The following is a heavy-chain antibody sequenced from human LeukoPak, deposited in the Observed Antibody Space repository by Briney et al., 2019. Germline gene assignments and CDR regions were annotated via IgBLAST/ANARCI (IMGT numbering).Heavy chain of an antibody. Sequence: ASVKVSCKAPGYTFTSNYIHWVRQAPGQGLEWMGMIYPRDGSTSYAQKFQGRVTVTRDTSTSTVHMELSGLRSEDTAVYYCVRDQEGFDYWGQGTLVTVSS. J-gene: IGHJ4*02. CDR1: GYTFTSNY. CDR3: VRDQEGFDY. CDR2: IYPRDGST. V-gene: IGHV1-46*01.